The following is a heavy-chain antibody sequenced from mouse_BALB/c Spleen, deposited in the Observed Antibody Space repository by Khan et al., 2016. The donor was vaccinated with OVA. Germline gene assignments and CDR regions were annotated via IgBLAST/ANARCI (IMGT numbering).Heavy chain of an antibody. CDR2: ISYSGSI. CDR1: GDSITSGY. J-gene: IGHJ3*01. CDR3: ARYDYDYDGAFAY. Sequence: EVQLQESGPSLVKPSQTLSLTCSVTGDSITSGYWNWIRKFPGNKLEYMGYISYSGSIYYNPSLKSRISITRDTSKNQYYLQLNSVTTEDTATYYCARYDYDYDGAFAYWGQGTLVTVSA. V-gene: IGHV3-8*02. D-gene: IGHD2-4*01.